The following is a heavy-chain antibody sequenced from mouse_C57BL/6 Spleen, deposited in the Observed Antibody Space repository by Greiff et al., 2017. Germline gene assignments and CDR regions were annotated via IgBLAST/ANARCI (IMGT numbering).Heavy chain of an antibody. Sequence: VQLQQSGAELVRPGASVTLSCTASGYTFTDYEMHWVKQTPVHGLEWIGAIDPETGGTAYNQKFKGKAILTADKSSSTAYMELRSLTSEDAAVYCCTRYDGYADFDDWGQGTTLTVSS. J-gene: IGHJ2*01. D-gene: IGHD2-3*01. V-gene: IGHV1-15*01. CDR2: IDPETGGT. CDR1: GYTFTDYE. CDR3: TRYDGYADFDD.